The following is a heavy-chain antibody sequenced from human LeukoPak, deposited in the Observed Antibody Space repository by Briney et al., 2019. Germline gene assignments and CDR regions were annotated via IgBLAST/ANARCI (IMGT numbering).Heavy chain of an antibody. J-gene: IGHJ4*02. Sequence: PSETLSLTCAVYGGSFSGYYWSWIRQPPGKGLEWIGEINHSGSTNYNPSLKSRVTISVDTSKNQFSLKLSSVTAADTAVYYCVRQKITTSDYWGQGTLVTVPS. CDR1: GGSFSGYY. D-gene: IGHD3-16*01. CDR3: VRQKITTSDY. CDR2: INHSGST. V-gene: IGHV4-34*01.